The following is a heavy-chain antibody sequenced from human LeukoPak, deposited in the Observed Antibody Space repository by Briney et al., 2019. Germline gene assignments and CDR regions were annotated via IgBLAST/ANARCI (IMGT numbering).Heavy chain of an antibody. D-gene: IGHD3-16*01. CDR1: GFTFSSYG. Sequence: PGGSLRLSCAASGFTFSSYGMHWVRQVPGKGLEWVAVISYDGSNKYYADSVKGRFTISRDNSKNTLYLQMNSLRAGDTAVYYCARGSPLGHFDYWGQGTLVTVSS. V-gene: IGHV3-30*03. J-gene: IGHJ4*02. CDR3: ARGSPLGHFDY. CDR2: ISYDGSNK.